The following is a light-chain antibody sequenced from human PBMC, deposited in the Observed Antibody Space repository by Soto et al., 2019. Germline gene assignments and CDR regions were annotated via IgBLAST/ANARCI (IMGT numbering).Light chain of an antibody. Sequence: DIQLTQSPSSLSASVGDDVTIACQASQDVSDHLNWYQQKAGQAPKLLIYDASNLEPGVPSRFSGSGSETYFTFTISGLQPEYCATYYCQQYDDLPTFGPGTKVDIK. CDR2: DAS. V-gene: IGKV1-33*01. CDR1: QDVSDH. J-gene: IGKJ3*01. CDR3: QQYDDLPT.